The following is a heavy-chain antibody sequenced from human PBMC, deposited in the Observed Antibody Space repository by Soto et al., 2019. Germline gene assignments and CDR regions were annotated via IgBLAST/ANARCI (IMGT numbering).Heavy chain of an antibody. CDR2: TYYRSKWYN. Sequence: PSQTLSLTCAISGDSVSSNSAAWNWIRQSPSRGLEWLGRTYYRSKWYNDYAVSVKSRITINPDTSKNQFSLQLNSVTPEDTAVYYCARAPWGLVVAATPYYYGMDVWGQGTTVTVSS. V-gene: IGHV6-1*01. CDR1: GDSVSSNSAA. D-gene: IGHD2-15*01. J-gene: IGHJ6*02. CDR3: ARAPWGLVVAATPYYYGMDV.